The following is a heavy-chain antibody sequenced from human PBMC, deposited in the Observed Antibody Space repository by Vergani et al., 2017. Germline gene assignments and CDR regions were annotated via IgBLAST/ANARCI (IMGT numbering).Heavy chain of an antibody. V-gene: IGHV1-18*01. J-gene: IGHJ5*02. D-gene: IGHD2-2*01. CDR3: ARDRSDCSSTSCYTPAIS. Sequence: QVQLVQSGAEVKKPGASVKVSCKTSGYTFTSYGISWVRRAPGQGLEWMGWISPYNGNTNYAQKLQGRVTMTTDTSTSTAYMELRSLRSVDTAVYYCARDRSDCSSTSCYTPAISWGQGTLVTVSS. CDR2: ISPYNGNT. CDR1: GYTFTSYG.